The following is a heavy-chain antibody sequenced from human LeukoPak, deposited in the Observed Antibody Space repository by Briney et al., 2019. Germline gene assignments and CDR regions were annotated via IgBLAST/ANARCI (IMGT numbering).Heavy chain of an antibody. CDR2: IYYSGST. J-gene: IGHJ5*02. Sequence: PSETLSLTCAVSGGSISSNSYYWGWIRQPPGKGLEWIGSIYYSGSTYYNPSLKSRVTISVDTSKNQFSLKLSSVTAADTAVYYCARDPVYSGYDFLSWFDPWGQGTLVTVSS. CDR1: GGSISSNSYY. V-gene: IGHV4-39*07. D-gene: IGHD5-12*01. CDR3: ARDPVYSGYDFLSWFDP.